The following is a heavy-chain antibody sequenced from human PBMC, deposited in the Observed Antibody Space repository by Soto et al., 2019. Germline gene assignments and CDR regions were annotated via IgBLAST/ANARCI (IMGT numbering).Heavy chain of an antibody. D-gene: IGHD6-19*01. CDR1: GFSFSDFE. CDR2: ISSIDYTR. Sequence: EVQLVESGGGLVQPGGSLRLSCAASGFSFSDFEFSWVRQAPGKGLEWISYISSIDYTRHYADSVRGRFIFSRDYAKKSLFLQMDNLRAEDTAVYYCARESSSSGWPDYWGQGTLVSVSS. CDR3: ARESSSSGWPDY. J-gene: IGHJ4*02. V-gene: IGHV3-48*03.